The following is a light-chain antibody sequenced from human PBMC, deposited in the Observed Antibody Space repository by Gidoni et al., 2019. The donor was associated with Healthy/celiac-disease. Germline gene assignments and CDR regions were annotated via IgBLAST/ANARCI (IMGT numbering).Light chain of an antibody. CDR2: DAS. J-gene: IGKJ2*01. V-gene: IGKV1-33*01. Sequence: DIQLTQSPSSLSASVGDRVTITCHATQDMNNLNWYQQQPGKAPKLLIYDASNFETGVPSRFSGCGSGTHFTFTISILQAEDASTFYCQNYDDLPMFTFGQGTKLEIK. CDR1: QDMNN. CDR3: QNYDDLPMFT.